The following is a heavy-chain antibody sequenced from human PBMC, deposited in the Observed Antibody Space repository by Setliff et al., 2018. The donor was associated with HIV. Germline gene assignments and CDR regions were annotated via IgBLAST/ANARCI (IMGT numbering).Heavy chain of an antibody. CDR1: GGSFSGYF. J-gene: IGHJ3*02. CDR2: INHSGDT. CDR3: ARDRRTYYYDSSGYSPPLRAFDI. V-gene: IGHV4-34*01. Sequence: SETLSLTCTVYGGSFSGYFWSWIRQSPGKGLEWIGEINHSGDTYYNPSLKSRVSISADTSKNQFSLNLSSVTAADTAVYYCARDRRTYYYDSSGYSPPLRAFDIWGQGTMGTVSS. D-gene: IGHD3-22*01.